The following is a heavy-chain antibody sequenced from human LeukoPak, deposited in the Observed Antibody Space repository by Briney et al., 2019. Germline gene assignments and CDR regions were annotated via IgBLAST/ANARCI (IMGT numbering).Heavy chain of an antibody. Sequence: PSETLSLTCTVSGGSISSGGYYWSWIRQHPGKGLEWIGHIYYSGSTYYNPSLKSRVTISVDTSKNQFSLKLSSVTAADTAVYYCARGDYYGSGSYYHSANWFDPWGQGTLVTVSS. CDR2: IYYSGST. V-gene: IGHV4-31*03. D-gene: IGHD3-10*01. J-gene: IGHJ5*02. CDR3: ARGDYYGSGSYYHSANWFDP. CDR1: GGSISSGGYY.